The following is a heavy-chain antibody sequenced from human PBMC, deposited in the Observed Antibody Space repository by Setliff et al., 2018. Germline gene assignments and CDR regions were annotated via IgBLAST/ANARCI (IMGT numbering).Heavy chain of an antibody. V-gene: IGHV4-39*07. CDR1: GASISSGTYY. Sequence: SETLSLTCTVSGASISSGTYYWAWIRQPPGKGLEWIGRIHYRGTTYSNASLASRLTISVDTAKNQFSLSLTSVTAAYTAVHYYAKGDAGYPPDSWRQGILVTGSS. CDR3: AKGDAGYPPDS. J-gene: IGHJ4*02. CDR2: IHYRGTT. D-gene: IGHD5-12*01.